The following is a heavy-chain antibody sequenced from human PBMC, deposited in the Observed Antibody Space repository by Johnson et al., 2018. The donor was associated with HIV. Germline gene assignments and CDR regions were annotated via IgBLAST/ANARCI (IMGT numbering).Heavy chain of an antibody. J-gene: IGHJ3*01. CDR3: ASLSDDAFDF. CDR1: GFTFSDYY. V-gene: IGHV3-11*04. CDR2: ISSSGSTI. Sequence: QMLLVESGGGVVQPGRSLRLSCAASGFTFSDYYMSWIRQAPGKGLEWVSFISSSGSTIYYADSVKGRFTISRDNSENTLYLQMNSLKAEDTAVYYCASLSDDAFDFWGQGTMVIVSS.